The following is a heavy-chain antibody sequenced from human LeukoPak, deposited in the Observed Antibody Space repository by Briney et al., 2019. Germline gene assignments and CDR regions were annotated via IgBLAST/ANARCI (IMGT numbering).Heavy chain of an antibody. CDR2: IRSKANSYAT. CDR3: TRAQTDN. V-gene: IGHV3-73*01. D-gene: IGHD3-9*01. CDR1: GFTFSGSA. Sequence: PGGSLKLSCAASGFTFSGSAMHWVRQASGKGLEWVGRIRSKANSYATAYAASGKGRFTISRDDSKNTAYLQMNSLKTEDTAVYYCTRAQTDNWGQGTLVTVSS. J-gene: IGHJ4*02.